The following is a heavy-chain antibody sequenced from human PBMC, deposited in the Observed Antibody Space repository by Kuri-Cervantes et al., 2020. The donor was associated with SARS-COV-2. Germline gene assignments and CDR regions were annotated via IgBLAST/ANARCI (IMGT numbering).Heavy chain of an antibody. Sequence: GGSLSLSCASSGFTFSSYSMNWVRQAPGKGREWVSSISSSSSYISHADSMKGRFTISRDNAKNSLYLQMNSLRAEDTAVYYCARDYGSGPSGAYYYYGMDVWGQGTTVTVSS. J-gene: IGHJ6*02. V-gene: IGHV3-21*01. CDR1: GFTFSSYS. CDR2: ISSSSSYI. D-gene: IGHD3-10*01. CDR3: ARDYGSGPSGAYYYYGMDV.